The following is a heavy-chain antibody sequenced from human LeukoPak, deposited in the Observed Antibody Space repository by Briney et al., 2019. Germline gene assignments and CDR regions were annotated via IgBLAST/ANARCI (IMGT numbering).Heavy chain of an antibody. Sequence: GASVKVSCEASGYTFTGYYMHWVRQAPGQGLEWMGWINPNSGGTNYAQKFQGRVTMTRDTSISTAYMELSRLRSDDTAVYYCARAPPYYYGSGSYYPLFDPWGQGTLVTVSS. CDR3: ARAPPYYYGSGSYYPLFDP. CDR2: INPNSGGT. J-gene: IGHJ5*02. V-gene: IGHV1-2*02. D-gene: IGHD3-10*01. CDR1: GYTFTGYY.